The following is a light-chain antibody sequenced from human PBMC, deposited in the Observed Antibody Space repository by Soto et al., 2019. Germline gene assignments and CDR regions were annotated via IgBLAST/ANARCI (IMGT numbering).Light chain of an antibody. J-gene: IGKJ1*01. Sequence: AIQMTQSPSSLSASVWDRVPISCRASQDIRNTLAWYQQKPGEAPKLLIFAASNLQSGVPSRLSGSGSVTDFTLAITGLQPEDFATYYCLQYYNFSWTFGQGTKVDIK. CDR1: QDIRNT. CDR2: AAS. V-gene: IGKV1-6*01. CDR3: LQYYNFSWT.